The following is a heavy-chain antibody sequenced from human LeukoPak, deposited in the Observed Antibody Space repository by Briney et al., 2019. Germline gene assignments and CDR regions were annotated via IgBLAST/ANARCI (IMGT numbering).Heavy chain of an antibody. CDR3: ARLVKNSGSSLYYFDY. J-gene: IGHJ4*02. D-gene: IGHD3-10*01. V-gene: IGHV5-51*01. CDR1: GYSFTSYW. CDR2: IYPGDSDT. Sequence: GESLKISCKGSGYSFTSYWIGWVRQMPGKGLEWMGIIYPGDSDTRYSPSFQGQVTISADKSVSTAYLQWSSLKASDTAMYYCARLVKNSGSSLYYFDYWGQGTLVTVSS.